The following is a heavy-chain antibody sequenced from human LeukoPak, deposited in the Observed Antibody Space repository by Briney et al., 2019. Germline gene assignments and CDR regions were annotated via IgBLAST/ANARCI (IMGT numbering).Heavy chain of an antibody. CDR3: ARDMGRAWYGPPDY. CDR2: ISEDGSET. Sequence: GRSLRLSCAASGFIFSNYGMHWVRQAPGKRLEWVAVISEDGSETFFADSVKGRFRIARDNSKNTLYLQMNSLRAEDTAVYFCARDMGRAWYGPPDYWGQGTLVTVSS. J-gene: IGHJ4*02. V-gene: IGHV3-33*01. CDR1: GFIFSNYG. D-gene: IGHD6-13*01.